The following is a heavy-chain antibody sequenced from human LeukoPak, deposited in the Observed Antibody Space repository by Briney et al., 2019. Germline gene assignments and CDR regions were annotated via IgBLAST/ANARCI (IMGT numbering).Heavy chain of an antibody. V-gene: IGHV1-8*01. CDR3: TRGRAASD. CDR2: VSPDSGDT. J-gene: IGHJ4*02. CDR1: GYTFTNND. D-gene: IGHD6-25*01. Sequence: ASVKVSCKASGYTFTNNDINWVRQATGQGIEWMGWVSPDSGDTGYAPNFRGRVTMTTDTSINTAYMELTSLTSEDTAIYYCTRGRAASDWGQGTLVTVSS.